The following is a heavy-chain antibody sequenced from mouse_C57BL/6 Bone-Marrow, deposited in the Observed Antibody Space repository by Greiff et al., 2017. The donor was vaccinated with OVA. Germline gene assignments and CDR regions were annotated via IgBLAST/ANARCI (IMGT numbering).Heavy chain of an antibody. V-gene: IGHV3-6*01. D-gene: IGHD2-5*01. J-gene: IGHJ4*01. CDR3: ARNAYYSNYDYYAMDY. CDR2: ISYDGSN. Sequence: EVQLQESGPGLVKPSQSLSLTCSVTGYSITSGYYWNLIRQFPGNKLEWMGYISYDGSNNYNPSLKNRISITRDTSKNQFFLKLNSVTTEDTATYYCARNAYYSNYDYYAMDYWGQGTSVTVSS. CDR1: GYSITSGYY.